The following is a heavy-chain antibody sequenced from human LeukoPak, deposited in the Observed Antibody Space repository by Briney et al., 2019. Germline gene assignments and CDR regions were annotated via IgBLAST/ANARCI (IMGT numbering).Heavy chain of an antibody. CDR3: ARARETVAIDY. CDR1: GGSFSGYY. CDR2: VNHSGST. D-gene: IGHD5-12*01. V-gene: IGHV4-34*01. Sequence: SETLSLTCAVYGGSFSGYYWSWIRQPPGKGLEWIGEVNHSGSTNYNPSLKSRVIVSADTSKNQFSLKLTSVTAADTAVYYCARARETVAIDYWGQGTLVTVSS. J-gene: IGHJ4*02.